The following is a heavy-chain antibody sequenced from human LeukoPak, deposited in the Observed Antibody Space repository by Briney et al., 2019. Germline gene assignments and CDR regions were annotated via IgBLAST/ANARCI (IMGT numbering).Heavy chain of an antibody. CDR2: IRYDGSNK. CDR1: GFTFSSYG. CDR3: AKDRGVYFQH. J-gene: IGHJ1*01. Sequence: GGSLRLSCAASGFTFSSYGMHWDRQAPGKGLEWVAFIRYDGSNKYYADSVKGRFTISRDNSKDTLYLQMNSLRAEDTAAYYCAKDRGVYFQHWGQGTLVTVSS. V-gene: IGHV3-30*02. D-gene: IGHD1-26*01.